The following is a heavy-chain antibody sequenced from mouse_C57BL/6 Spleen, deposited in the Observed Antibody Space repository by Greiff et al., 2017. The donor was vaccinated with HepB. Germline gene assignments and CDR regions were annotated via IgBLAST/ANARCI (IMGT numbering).Heavy chain of an antibody. J-gene: IGHJ2*01. CDR1: GYAFSSYW. CDR3: ARVTTVVPYYFDY. D-gene: IGHD1-1*01. Sequence: QVQLQQSGAELVKPGASVKISCKASGYAFSSYWMNWVKQRPGKGLEWIGQIYPGDGDTNYNGKFKGKATLTADKSSSTAYMQLSSLTSEDSAVYICARVTTVVPYYFDYWGQGTTLTVSS. V-gene: IGHV1-80*01. CDR2: IYPGDGDT.